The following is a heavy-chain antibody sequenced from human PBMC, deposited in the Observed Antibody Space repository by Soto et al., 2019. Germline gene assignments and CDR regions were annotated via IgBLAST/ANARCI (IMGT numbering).Heavy chain of an antibody. CDR2: ISAGGDST. Sequence: PSGSLGLACSASGFTFSSFATSWVRQAPGKGLEWVSAISAGGDSTDYADSVKGRFTISRDNSRDMLYLQMHSLRAEDTALYYCACLYSGYGFFPSSLHYSYMDVWGEGTTVTGPS. V-gene: IGHV3-23*01. CDR1: GFTFSSFA. J-gene: IGHJ6*03. CDR3: ACLYSGYGFFPSSLHYSYMDV. D-gene: IGHD5-12*01.